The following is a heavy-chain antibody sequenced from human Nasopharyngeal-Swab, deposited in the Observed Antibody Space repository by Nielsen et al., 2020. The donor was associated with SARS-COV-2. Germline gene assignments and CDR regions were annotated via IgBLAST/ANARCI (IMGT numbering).Heavy chain of an antibody. Sequence: GGSLRLSCAASGFTFSSYWMHWVRQAPGKGLVWVARIKSDGSSTSYADSVKGQFTISRDNAKNTLHLQMNSLRAEDTAVYYCARAYYFDSWGQGTLVTVSS. CDR1: GFTFSSYW. CDR3: ARAYYFDS. V-gene: IGHV3-74*01. J-gene: IGHJ4*02. CDR2: IKSDGSST.